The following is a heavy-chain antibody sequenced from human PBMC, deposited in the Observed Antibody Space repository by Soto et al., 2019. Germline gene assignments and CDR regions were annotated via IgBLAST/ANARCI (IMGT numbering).Heavy chain of an antibody. CDR3: AKDLIRGDGYVDFDY. Sequence: GGSLRLSCAASGFIFSNYAMFWVRQAPGKGLDWVSTIYAGGGTTHYAESVKGRFTISRDNSNNRLYLQLNNLRAEDTAVYFCAKDLIRGDGYVDFDYWGQGTLVTSPQ. J-gene: IGHJ4*02. CDR1: GFIFSNYA. CDR2: IYAGGGTT. D-gene: IGHD3-10*01. V-gene: IGHV3-23*01.